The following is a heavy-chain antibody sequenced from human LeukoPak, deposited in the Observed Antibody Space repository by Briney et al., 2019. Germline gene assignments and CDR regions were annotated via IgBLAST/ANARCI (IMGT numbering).Heavy chain of an antibody. Sequence: ASVKVSCKASGYTLTGYYMHWLRQAPGQGLEWMGWIDPNSGGTNYAQKFQGRVTLTRDTSISTAYMELSRLRSDDTAVYYCARAGYCSGGSCYALDYWGQGTLVSVSS. CDR2: IDPNSGGT. CDR3: ARAGYCSGGSCYALDY. D-gene: IGHD2-15*01. CDR1: GYTLTGYY. J-gene: IGHJ4*02. V-gene: IGHV1-2*02.